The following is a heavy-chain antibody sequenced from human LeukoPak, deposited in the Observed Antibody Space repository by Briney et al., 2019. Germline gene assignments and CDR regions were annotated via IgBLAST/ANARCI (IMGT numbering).Heavy chain of an antibody. J-gene: IGHJ4*02. CDR3: ARGSHYVWGSYRTCTFDY. Sequence: ASVKVSCKASGYTFTGYYMHWVRQAPGQGLEWMGWINPNSGGTNYAQKFQGRVTMTRDTSISTAYMELSRLRSDDTAVYYCARGSHYVWGSYRTCTFDYWGQGTLVTVSS. V-gene: IGHV1-2*02. CDR1: GYTFTGYY. CDR2: INPNSGGT. D-gene: IGHD3-16*02.